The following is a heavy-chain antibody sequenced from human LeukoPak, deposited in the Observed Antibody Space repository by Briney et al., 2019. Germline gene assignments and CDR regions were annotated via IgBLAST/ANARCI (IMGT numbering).Heavy chain of an antibody. J-gene: IGHJ4*02. CDR3: ARRTIAALN. CDR1: GGSFSGYY. Sequence: SETLSLTCAVYGGSFSGYYWSWIRQPPGKGLEWIGEINHSGSTNYNPSLKSRVSISVDTSKNQFSLKLSSVTAADTAVYYCARRTIAALNWGQGTLVTVSS. D-gene: IGHD6-13*01. V-gene: IGHV4-34*01. CDR2: INHSGST.